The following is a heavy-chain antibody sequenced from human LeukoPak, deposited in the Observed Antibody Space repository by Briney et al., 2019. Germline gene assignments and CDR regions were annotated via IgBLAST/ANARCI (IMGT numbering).Heavy chain of an antibody. CDR1: GGSISSYY. CDR2: IYYSGST. V-gene: IGHV4-59*01. CDR3: AASPTTVTTPSDY. J-gene: IGHJ4*02. Sequence: PSETLSLTCTVSGGSISSYYWSWIRQPPGKGLEWIGYIYYSGSTNYNPSLKSRVTISVDTSKNQFSLKLSSVTAADTAVYYCAASPTTVTTPSDYWGQGTLVTVSS. D-gene: IGHD4-11*01.